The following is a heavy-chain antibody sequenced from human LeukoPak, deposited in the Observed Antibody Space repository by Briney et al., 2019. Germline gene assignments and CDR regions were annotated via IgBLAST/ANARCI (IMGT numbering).Heavy chain of an antibody. V-gene: IGHV4-4*07. D-gene: IGHD4-23*01. J-gene: IGHJ4*02. CDR1: GGSISSYY. CDR3: ARDRGDYGGNSALDY. CDR2: IYTSGST. Sequence: SETLSLTCTVSGGSISSYYWSWIRQPAGKGLEWIGHIYTSGSTNYNPSLKSRVTMSVDTSKNQFSLNLSSVTAADTALYYCARDRGDYGGNSALDYWGQGTLVTVSS.